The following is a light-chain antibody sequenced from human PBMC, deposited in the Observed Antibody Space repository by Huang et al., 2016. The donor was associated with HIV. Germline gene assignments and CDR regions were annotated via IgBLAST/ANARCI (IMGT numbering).Light chain of an antibody. CDR2: AAS. J-gene: IGKJ3*01. CDR1: QSISTY. CDR3: QQTYSTLT. Sequence: DIQMTQSPSSLSASVGDRVTITCRASQSISTYLNWYQQKPGKAPKLLSYAASTLQSGVPSRFSGSGSGTDFTLTISSLQPEDVATYYCQQTYSTLTFGPGTKVDIK. V-gene: IGKV1-39*01.